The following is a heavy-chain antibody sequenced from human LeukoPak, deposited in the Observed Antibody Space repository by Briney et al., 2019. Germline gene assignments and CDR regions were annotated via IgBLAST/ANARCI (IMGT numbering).Heavy chain of an antibody. J-gene: IGHJ6*02. Sequence: SQTLSLACAVSGGSISSGGYSWSWIRQPPGKGLEWIGYIYHSGSTYYNPSLKSRVTTSVDRSKNQFSLKLSSVTAADTAVYYCARVRARYYGMDVWGQGTTVTVSS. CDR3: ARVRARYYGMDV. V-gene: IGHV4-30-2*01. CDR1: GGSISSGGYS. CDR2: IYHSGST. D-gene: IGHD3-10*01.